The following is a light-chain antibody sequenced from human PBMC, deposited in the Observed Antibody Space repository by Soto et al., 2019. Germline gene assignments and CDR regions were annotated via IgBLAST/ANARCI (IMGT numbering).Light chain of an antibody. V-gene: IGLV2-8*01. CDR2: EVT. CDR3: SSDAGNYNYV. CDR1: SSDVGGYDH. J-gene: IGLJ1*01. Sequence: QSALTQPPSASGSLGQSVTIPCTGTSSDVGGYDHVSWYQQHPGKAPKLMICEVTKRPAGVPDRFSGSKSGNTASLTVSGLQAEDEADYYCSSDAGNYNYVFGTGTKVTVL.